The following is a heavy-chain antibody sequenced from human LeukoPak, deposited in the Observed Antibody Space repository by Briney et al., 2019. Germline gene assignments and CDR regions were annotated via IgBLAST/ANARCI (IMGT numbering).Heavy chain of an antibody. V-gene: IGHV3-53*01. Sequence: GGSLRLSCAASGFAVSSNHMNWVRQAPGKGLEWVSVIFNGGSTYYADSVKGRFTISRDNSKNTLYLQMNSLRAEDTAVSYCATSIVGLTYDEHFQHWGQGTLVTVSS. CDR2: IFNGGST. CDR1: GFAVSSNH. D-gene: IGHD1-26*01. J-gene: IGHJ1*01. CDR3: ATSIVGLTYDEHFQH.